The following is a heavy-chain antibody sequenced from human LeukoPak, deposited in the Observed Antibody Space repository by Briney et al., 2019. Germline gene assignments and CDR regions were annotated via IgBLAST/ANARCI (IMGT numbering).Heavy chain of an antibody. CDR2: ISYDGSNK. J-gene: IGHJ4*02. CDR1: GFTFSSYA. D-gene: IGHD3-22*01. V-gene: IGHV3-30-3*01. CDR3: ARKGSSGYYYGY. Sequence: GRSLRLSCAASGFTFSSYAMHWVRQAPGKGLEWVAVISYDGSNKYYADSVKGRFTISRDNSKNTLHLQMNSLRAEDTAVYYCARKGSSGYYYGYWGQGTLVTVSS.